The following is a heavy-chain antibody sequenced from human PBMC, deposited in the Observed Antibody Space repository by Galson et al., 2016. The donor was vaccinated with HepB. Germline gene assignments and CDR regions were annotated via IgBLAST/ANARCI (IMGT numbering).Heavy chain of an antibody. J-gene: IGHJ4*02. CDR3: ASLSHSTKLSPRGAFDY. Sequence: QSGAEVKKPGESLKISCKGSGYSFSTHWIGWVRQMPGKGLEWMGIIYPGDSNTFYSPSLQGQVTISADKSISTAYLQWSSLKPSDPAIYYCASLSHSTKLSPRGAFDYWGQGTLVTVAS. V-gene: IGHV5-51*01. CDR1: GYSFSTHW. CDR2: IYPGDSNT. D-gene: IGHD2-2*01.